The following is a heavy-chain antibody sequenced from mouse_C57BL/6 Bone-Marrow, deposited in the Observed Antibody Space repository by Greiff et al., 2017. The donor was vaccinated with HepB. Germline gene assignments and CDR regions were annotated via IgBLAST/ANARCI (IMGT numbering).Heavy chain of an antibody. CDR1: GFTFSSYA. V-gene: IGHV5-9-1*02. J-gene: IGHJ3*01. CDR3: TRDNWAFFAY. CDR2: ISSGGDYI. D-gene: IGHD4-1*01. Sequence: EVKLEESGEGLVKPGGSLKLSCAASGFTFSSYAMSWVRQTPEKRLEWVAYISSGGDYIYYADTVKGRFTISRDNARNTLYLQMSSLKSEDTAMYYCTRDNWAFFAYWGQGTLVTVSA.